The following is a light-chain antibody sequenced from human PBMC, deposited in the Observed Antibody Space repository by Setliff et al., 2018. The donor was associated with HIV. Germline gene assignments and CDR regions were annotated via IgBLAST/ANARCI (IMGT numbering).Light chain of an antibody. V-gene: IGLV2-14*03. Sequence: QSALDQPASVSGFPGQSISISCTGSNNDIGDYNYVAWYQQHPVNTPKLIIYDVTNRPSGVSDRFPASKSGNTASLTISGLQADDEADYYCSSWTGSSTLMFRTGTKVTVL. CDR3: SSWTGSSTLM. CDR2: DVT. J-gene: IGLJ1*01. CDR1: NNDIGDYNY.